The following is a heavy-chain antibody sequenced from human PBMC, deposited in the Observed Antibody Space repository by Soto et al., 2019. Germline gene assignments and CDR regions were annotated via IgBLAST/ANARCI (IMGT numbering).Heavy chain of an antibody. Sequence: QVQLVESGGGVVQPGRSLRLSCAASGFTFSSYAMHWVRQAPGKGLEWVAVIADDGRNKYYADSVKGRFTISRDNSKNTLYLQMNSLRIEDTAVYYCARELERVFDYWGQGTLVTVSS. CDR1: GFTFSSYA. CDR3: ARELERVFDY. V-gene: IGHV3-30*04. J-gene: IGHJ4*02. CDR2: IADDGRNK. D-gene: IGHD1-1*01.